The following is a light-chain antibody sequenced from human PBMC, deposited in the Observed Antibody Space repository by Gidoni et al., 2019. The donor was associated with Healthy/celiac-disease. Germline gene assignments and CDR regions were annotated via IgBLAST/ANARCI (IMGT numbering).Light chain of an antibody. Sequence: IQLTQSPSSLSASVGDRVTITCRASQGISSYLAWYQQKPGKATKLLIYAASTLQSGVPSRFSGSGSGTDFTLTISSLQPEDFATYYCQQLNSYPPAFGPGTKVDIK. CDR3: QQLNSYPPA. CDR1: QGISSY. V-gene: IGKV1-9*01. J-gene: IGKJ3*01. CDR2: AAS.